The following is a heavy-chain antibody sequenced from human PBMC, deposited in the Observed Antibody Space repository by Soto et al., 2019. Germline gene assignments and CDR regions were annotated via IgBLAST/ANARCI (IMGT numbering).Heavy chain of an antibody. D-gene: IGHD3-10*01. J-gene: IGHJ4*02. V-gene: IGHV3-30*18. CDR3: AKDVGVTMVLVV. CDR2: ISYDGSNK. Sequence: GGSLRLSCAASGFTFSSYGMHWVRQAPGKGLEWVAVISYDGSNKYHADSVKGRFTISRDNSKNTLYLQMNSLRAEDTAVYYCAKDVGVTMVLVVWGQGTLVTVSS. CDR1: GFTFSSYG.